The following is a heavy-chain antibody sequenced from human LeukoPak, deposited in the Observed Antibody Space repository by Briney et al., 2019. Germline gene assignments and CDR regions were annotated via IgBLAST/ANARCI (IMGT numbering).Heavy chain of an antibody. D-gene: IGHD4-17*01. Sequence: SQTLSLTCTVSGGSISSGDDYWSWIRQPPGKGLEWIGYIYYSGSTYYHPSLKSRVTISVDTSKNQFSLKLSSVTAADTAVYYCARAATDYGDYVVTHRFDPWGQGTLVTVSS. CDR3: ARAATDYGDYVVTHRFDP. V-gene: IGHV4-30-4*01. CDR2: IYYSGST. J-gene: IGHJ5*02. CDR1: GGSISSGDDY.